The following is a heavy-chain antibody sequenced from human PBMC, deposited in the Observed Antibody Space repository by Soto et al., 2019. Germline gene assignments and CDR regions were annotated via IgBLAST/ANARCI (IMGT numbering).Heavy chain of an antibody. CDR3: TTDEGDSRSFYNFDY. V-gene: IGHV3-15*07. CDR2: IISNSDGGTA. Sequence: EVQLGESGGGLGEPGGSLRLSCEASGFTFKNAWMSWLRQAPGRGLEWVGRIISNSDGGTAEYAAPVNGRFTISRDDSKNTLYLQMNSLKTEDTAVYYCTTDEGDSRSFYNFDYWGQGALVTVSS. D-gene: IGHD3-22*01. CDR1: GFTFKNAW. J-gene: IGHJ4*02.